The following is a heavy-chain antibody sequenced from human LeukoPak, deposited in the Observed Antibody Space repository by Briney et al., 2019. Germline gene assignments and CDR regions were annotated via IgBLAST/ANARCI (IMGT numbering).Heavy chain of an antibody. CDR2: FSGTDGGT. D-gene: IGHD4-11*01. Sequence: GGSLRLSCAASGFTISTYGMTWVRQAPGKGLEWVSSFSGTDGGTYYADSVKGRFTISRDNAKNSLYLQMNSLRAEDTAVYYCARDAYSKWDNWFDPWGQGTLVTVSS. CDR3: ARDAYSKWDNWFDP. J-gene: IGHJ5*02. CDR1: GFTISTYG. V-gene: IGHV3-21*01.